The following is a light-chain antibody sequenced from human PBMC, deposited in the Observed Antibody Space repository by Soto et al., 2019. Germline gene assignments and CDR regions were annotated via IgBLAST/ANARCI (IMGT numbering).Light chain of an antibody. V-gene: IGKV2-28*01. Sequence: EIVMSQSPLSLSVTPGEPASFSCRSSHSLLYSNAYNYLDWYLQKPGQSPQLLIYLGSHRASGVPDRFSGSGSGTNFTLKISRVEAEAVGVYYCMQGLENLTFGQGTRLEI. CDR1: HSLLYSNAYNY. CDR2: LGS. CDR3: MQGLENLT. J-gene: IGKJ5*01.